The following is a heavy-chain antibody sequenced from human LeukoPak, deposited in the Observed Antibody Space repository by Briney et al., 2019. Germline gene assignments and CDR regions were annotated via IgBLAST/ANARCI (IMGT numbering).Heavy chain of an antibody. CDR1: GYTFTSYA. Sequence: GASVKVSCKASGYTFTSYAMNWVRQAPGQGLEWMGWINTNTGNPTYAQGFTGRFVFSLDTSVSTAYLQISSLKAEDTAVYYCARGLLDSGGLFYYYYYMDVWGKGTTVTVSS. J-gene: IGHJ6*03. V-gene: IGHV7-4-1*02. D-gene: IGHD2-15*01. CDR2: INTNTGNP. CDR3: ARGLLDSGGLFYYYYYMDV.